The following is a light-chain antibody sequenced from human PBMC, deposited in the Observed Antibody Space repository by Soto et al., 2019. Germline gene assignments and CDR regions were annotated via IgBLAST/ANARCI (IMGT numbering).Light chain of an antibody. CDR1: QSVPSSH. V-gene: IGKV3-20*01. J-gene: IGKJ4*02. CDR3: QQDRYSLT. CDR2: GAS. Sequence: EIVLTQSPGTLSLSPGQRATLSCRASQSVPSSHLAWYQQRPGQAPRLLIYGASTRATDMPVRFSGSGSGTLFSCASTILETEDLAVYYCQQDRYSLTFGGGTKVEIK.